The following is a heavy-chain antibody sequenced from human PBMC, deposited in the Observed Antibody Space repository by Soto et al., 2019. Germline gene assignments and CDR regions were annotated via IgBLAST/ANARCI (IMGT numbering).Heavy chain of an antibody. Sequence: ASVKVSCKASGGTFSSYAISWVRQAPGQGLEWMGGIIPIFGTANYAQKFQGRVTITADESTSTAYMELSSLRPEDTAVYYCARGSGWYGEDYDGMDVWGQGTMVTVSS. V-gene: IGHV1-69*13. CDR2: IIPIFGTA. J-gene: IGHJ6*02. D-gene: IGHD6-19*01. CDR3: ARGSGWYGEDYDGMDV. CDR1: GGTFSSYA.